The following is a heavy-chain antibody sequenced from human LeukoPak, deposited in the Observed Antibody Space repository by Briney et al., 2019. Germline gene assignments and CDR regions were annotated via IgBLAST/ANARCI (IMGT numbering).Heavy chain of an antibody. Sequence: GGSLRLPCVASGFTFRSAWMNWVRQAPGRGLEWVGRIKSKTDGGTTDYAAPVKGRFTISRDDSKTTLYLQMNSLQTEDTAVYYCTTDQVVRGVTNDYWGQGTLLTVSS. CDR1: GFTFRSAW. D-gene: IGHD3-10*01. CDR2: IKSKTDGGTT. V-gene: IGHV3-15*01. J-gene: IGHJ4*02. CDR3: TTDQVVRGVTNDY.